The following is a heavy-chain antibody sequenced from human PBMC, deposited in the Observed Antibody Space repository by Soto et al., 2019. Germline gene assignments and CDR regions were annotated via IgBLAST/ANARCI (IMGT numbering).Heavy chain of an antibody. J-gene: IGHJ6*02. CDR1: GGSFSGYD. Sequence: SETLSLTCAVYGGSFSGYDWSGIRQPPGKGLEWIGEINHSGSTNYNPSLKSRVTISVDTSKNQFSLKLSSVTAADTAVSYCPSDWYYYYYGMDVWGQGTTVTVSS. D-gene: IGHD2-21*01. CDR2: INHSGST. CDR3: PSDWYYYYYGMDV. V-gene: IGHV4-34*01.